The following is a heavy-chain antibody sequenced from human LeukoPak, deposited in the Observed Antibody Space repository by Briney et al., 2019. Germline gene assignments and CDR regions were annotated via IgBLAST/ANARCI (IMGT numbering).Heavy chain of an antibody. Sequence: SETLSLNCNVSGGSISSYYWSWIRQPAGKGLEWIGRIYTSGSANYNPSLKTRVTMSVDTSKNHLSLKLSSVTAADTAVYYCARYDVDMATNNWGQGTLVTVSS. V-gene: IGHV4-4*07. CDR1: GGSISSYY. J-gene: IGHJ4*02. CDR3: ARYDVDMATNN. D-gene: IGHD5-24*01. CDR2: IYTSGSA.